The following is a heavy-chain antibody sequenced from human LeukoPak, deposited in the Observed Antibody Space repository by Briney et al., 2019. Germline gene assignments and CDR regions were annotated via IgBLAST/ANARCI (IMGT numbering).Heavy chain of an antibody. J-gene: IGHJ3*02. CDR3: ARVTRTSDAFDI. CDR2: IYYSGST. Sequence: GSLRLSCAASGFTFSNYWMSWVRQAPGKGLEWIGSIYYSGSTYYNPSLKSRVTISVDTSKNQFSLKLSSVTAADTAVYYCARVTRTSDAFDIWGQGTMVTVSS. CDR1: GFTFSNYW. V-gene: IGHV4-39*07. D-gene: IGHD1-7*01.